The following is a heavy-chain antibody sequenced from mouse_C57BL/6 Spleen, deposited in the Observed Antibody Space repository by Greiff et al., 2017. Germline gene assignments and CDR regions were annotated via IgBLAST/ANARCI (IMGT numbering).Heavy chain of an antibody. V-gene: IGHV1-5*01. CDR1: GYTFTSYW. CDR3: TRYYSNPDYYFDY. Sequence: VQLQQSGTVLARPGASVKMSCKTSGYTFTSYWMHWVKQRPGQGLEWIGAIYPGNSDTSYNQKFKGKAKLTAVTSASTAYMELSSLTNEDSAVYYCTRYYSNPDYYFDYWGQGTTLTVSS. J-gene: IGHJ2*01. D-gene: IGHD2-5*01. CDR2: IYPGNSDT.